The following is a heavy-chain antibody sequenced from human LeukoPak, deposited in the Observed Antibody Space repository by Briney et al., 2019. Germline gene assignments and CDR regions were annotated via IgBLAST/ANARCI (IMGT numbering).Heavy chain of an antibody. CDR3: ARVVPGPFNRFDP. J-gene: IGHJ5*02. CDR1: GYIFTSYS. D-gene: IGHD2-8*02. V-gene: IGHV1-46*01. CDR2: INPSGGTT. Sequence: ASVKVSCKASGYIFTSYSMHWVRRAPGQGLEWMGIINPSGGTTNYAQKFQGRATMTRNTAINTAYMELSSLRSEDTAVYYCARVVPGPFNRFDPWGQGTLVTVSS.